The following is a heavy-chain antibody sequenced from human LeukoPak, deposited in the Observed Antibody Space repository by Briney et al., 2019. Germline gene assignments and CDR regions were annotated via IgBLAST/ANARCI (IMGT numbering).Heavy chain of an antibody. CDR2: ITGSGIST. J-gene: IGHJ4*02. CDR3: AKDSEKTYCGGDCYYGF. V-gene: IGHV3-23*01. Sequence: GGSLRLSCAASGFTFGSYAMSWVRQAPGKGLEWVSTITGSGISTYYADSVKGRFTISRDNSKNTLYVQMNSLRAEDTAVYYCAKDSEKTYCGGDCYYGFWGQGTLVTVSS. CDR1: GFTFGSYA. D-gene: IGHD2-21*02.